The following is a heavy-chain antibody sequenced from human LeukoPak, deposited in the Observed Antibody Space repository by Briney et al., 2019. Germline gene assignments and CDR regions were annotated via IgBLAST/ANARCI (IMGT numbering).Heavy chain of an antibody. Sequence: PGGSLRLSCAASGFTFSNYGMHWVRQAPGKGLEWVAVIWYDGTNKYYADSVKGRFTISRDNSKNTLYLQMNSLRAEDTAVYYCATSGDKGNYYYYGMDVWGQGTTVTVSS. D-gene: IGHD3-10*01. CDR1: GFTFSNYG. J-gene: IGHJ6*02. CDR2: IWYDGTNK. V-gene: IGHV3-33*01. CDR3: ATSGDKGNYYYYGMDV.